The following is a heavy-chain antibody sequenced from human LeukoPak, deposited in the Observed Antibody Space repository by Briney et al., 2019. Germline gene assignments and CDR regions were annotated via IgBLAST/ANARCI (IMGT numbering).Heavy chain of an antibody. CDR2: IYYSGST. CDR1: GGNMSSYY. Sequence: PSETLSLTCTASGGNMSSYYMSWIRQPPGKGLEWIGYIYYSGSTNYNPSLKSRVTISVDTSKNQFSLKLSSLTDADTAVYYCAREVMIKIGGVSVLTGMHVGGKGTTVTVSS. J-gene: IGHJ6*04. D-gene: IGHD3-16*01. CDR3: AREVMIKIGGVSVLTGMHV. V-gene: IGHV4-59*01.